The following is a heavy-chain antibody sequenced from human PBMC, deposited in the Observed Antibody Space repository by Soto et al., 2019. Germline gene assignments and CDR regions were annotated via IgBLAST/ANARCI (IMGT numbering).Heavy chain of an antibody. CDR3: ATDYGDYVGAFDI. Sequence: SETLSLTCTVSGVSISRYFWSWLRQSPGKGLEWIIHIYSSGTINYNPSLKSRVTISVDTSKNQFSLKLRSVTAADTAVYYCATDYGDYVGAFDIWGQGTMVTVSS. CDR1: GVSISRYF. J-gene: IGHJ3*02. D-gene: IGHD4-17*01. V-gene: IGHV4-59*01. CDR2: IYSSGTI.